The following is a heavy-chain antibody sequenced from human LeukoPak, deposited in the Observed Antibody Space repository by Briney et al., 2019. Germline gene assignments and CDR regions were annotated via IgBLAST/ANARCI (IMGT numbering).Heavy chain of an antibody. D-gene: IGHD2-15*01. CDR3: ARVDRVVAAADY. Sequence: GASVKVSCKASGGTFSSYAISWVRQAPGQGLEWMGRIIPILGIANYAQKFQGRVTITADKSTSTAYMELSSLRSEDTAVYYCARVDRVVAAADYWGQGTLVTVSS. CDR1: GGTFSSYA. V-gene: IGHV1-69*04. J-gene: IGHJ4*02. CDR2: IIPILGIA.